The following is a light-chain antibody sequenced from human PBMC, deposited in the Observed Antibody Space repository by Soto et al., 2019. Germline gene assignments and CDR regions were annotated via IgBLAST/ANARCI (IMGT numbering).Light chain of an antibody. J-gene: IGLJ2*01. CDR1: SSNIGAGYD. CDR3: QSYDGSLVV. CDR2: GNN. V-gene: IGLV1-40*01. Sequence: QSVLTQPPSVSGAPGQRVTISCTGSSSNIGAGYDVHWYQQLPGTAPKLLIYGNNNRPSGVPDRFSGSKSGASASLAITGLQDEDEADYYCQSYDGSLVVFGRGTKLTVL.